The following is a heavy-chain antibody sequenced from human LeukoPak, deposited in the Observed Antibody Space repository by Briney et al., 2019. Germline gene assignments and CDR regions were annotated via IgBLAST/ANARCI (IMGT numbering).Heavy chain of an antibody. J-gene: IGHJ5*02. CDR3: EKARNQQLVRVDWFAP. Sequence: GGSLRLSCAASGFTFYDYAMHWVRQAPGKGLEGGSGISWNSGSIGYADSVKGRFTISRDNAKNSLYLQMNSLSAEDTALYYCEKARNQQLVRVDWFAPWGQGTLVTVSS. D-gene: IGHD6-13*01. V-gene: IGHV3-9*01. CDR1: GFTFYDYA. CDR2: ISWNSGSI.